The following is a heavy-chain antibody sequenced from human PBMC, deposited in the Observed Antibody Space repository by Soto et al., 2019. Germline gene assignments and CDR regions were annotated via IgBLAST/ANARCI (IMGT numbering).Heavy chain of an antibody. V-gene: IGHV1-69*13. CDR2: IIPIFGTA. Sequence: ASVKVSCKASGGTFSNYAFSWVLQAPGQGLEWMGGIIPIFGTANYAQKFQGRVTITADESTSTAYMELSSLRSEDTAVYYCASTTPCTNGVCYTPDAFDIWGQGTMVTVSS. J-gene: IGHJ3*02. CDR1: GGTFSNYA. CDR3: ASTTPCTNGVCYTPDAFDI. D-gene: IGHD2-8*01.